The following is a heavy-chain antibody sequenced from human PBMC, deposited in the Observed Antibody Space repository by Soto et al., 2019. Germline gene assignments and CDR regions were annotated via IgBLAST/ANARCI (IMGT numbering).Heavy chain of an antibody. V-gene: IGHV1-18*04. J-gene: IGHJ6*02. Sequence: QVQLVQSGAEVKKPGASVKVSCKASGYTFTSYGISWVRQAPGQGLEWMGWISAYNGNTNYAQKLQDRVTMTTDTSTSTAYMELRSLRSDDTAVYYCARDQYYYDSSGYYYYYYGMDVWGQGTTVTVSS. CDR1: GYTFTSYG. CDR3: ARDQYYYDSSGYYYYYYGMDV. D-gene: IGHD3-22*01. CDR2: ISAYNGNT.